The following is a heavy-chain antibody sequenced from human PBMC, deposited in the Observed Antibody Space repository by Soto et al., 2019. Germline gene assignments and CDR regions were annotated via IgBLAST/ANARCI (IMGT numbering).Heavy chain of an antibody. CDR1: GYTFTGYY. Sequence: ASVKVSCKASGYTFTGYYMHWVRQAPGQGLEWMGWINPNSGGTNYAQKFQGRVTMTRDTSISTAYMELSRLRSDDTAVYYCARGGPSWSGYYTTWFDPWGQGTLVTVSS. CDR2: INPNSGGT. D-gene: IGHD3-3*01. CDR3: ARGGPSWSGYYTTWFDP. J-gene: IGHJ5*02. V-gene: IGHV1-2*02.